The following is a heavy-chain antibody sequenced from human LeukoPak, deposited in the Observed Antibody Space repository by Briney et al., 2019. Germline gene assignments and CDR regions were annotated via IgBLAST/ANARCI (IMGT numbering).Heavy chain of an antibody. J-gene: IGHJ4*02. Sequence: PSETLSLTCAVYGGSFSGYYWSWIRQPPGKGLEWIGEINHSGSTNYNPSLKSRVTISVDTSKNQFSLKLSSVTAADTAVYYCAGYGGNSLFVYWGQGTLVTVSS. CDR3: AGYGGNSLFVY. V-gene: IGHV4-34*01. D-gene: IGHD4-23*01. CDR1: GGSFSGYY. CDR2: INHSGST.